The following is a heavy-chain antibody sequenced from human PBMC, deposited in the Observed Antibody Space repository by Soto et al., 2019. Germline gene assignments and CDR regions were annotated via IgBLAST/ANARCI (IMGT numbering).Heavy chain of an antibody. V-gene: IGHV4-31*11. CDR2: ISSRGRT. CDR3: ARYRCTGTWSKFDY. Sequence: QVHLQESGPGLVKPSQTLSLYCAVSGASISSDAYHWSWIRQHPGKGLEWVGFISSRGRTSYNPSRQIRLTISEDTSKSQFSLHLPSVTDADTSMYFCARYRCTGTWSKFDYWGQGTLVTVSS. CDR1: GASISSDAYH. D-gene: IGHD3-16*02. J-gene: IGHJ4*02.